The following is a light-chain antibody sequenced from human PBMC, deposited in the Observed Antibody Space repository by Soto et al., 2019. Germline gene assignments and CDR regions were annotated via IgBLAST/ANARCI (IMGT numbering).Light chain of an antibody. Sequence: QSALTQPASVSGSPGQSITISCTGTSSDVGSYNIVTWYQQHPGKAPRLMIYEVNKRPSGLSTRFSGSKSGNTASLTISGLQAEDEAVYYCSSYAGSSTFVVFGGGTKLTVL. J-gene: IGLJ2*01. CDR1: SSDVGSYNI. CDR3: SSYAGSSTFVV. CDR2: EVN. V-gene: IGLV2-23*02.